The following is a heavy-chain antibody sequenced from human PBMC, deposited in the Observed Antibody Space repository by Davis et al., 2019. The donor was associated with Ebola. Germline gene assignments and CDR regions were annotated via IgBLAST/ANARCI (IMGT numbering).Heavy chain of an antibody. CDR3: ARVRQQLVDDGFDM. Sequence: ASVKVSCKASGYTFTSSDINWVRQATGQGLEWMGWMNPKSGNRGYAEKFQGRVTMTWDTSISTADMQLSSLESEDTAVYYCARVRQQLVDDGFDMWGQGTLVTVSS. D-gene: IGHD6-13*01. V-gene: IGHV1-8*01. CDR2: MNPKSGNR. CDR1: GYTFTSSD. J-gene: IGHJ3*02.